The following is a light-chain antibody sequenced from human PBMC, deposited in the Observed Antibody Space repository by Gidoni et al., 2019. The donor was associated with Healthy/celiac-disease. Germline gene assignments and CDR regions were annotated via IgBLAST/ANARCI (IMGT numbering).Light chain of an antibody. CDR2: SNN. V-gene: IGLV1-47*02. CDR1: RPNIGTNF. Sequence: QSMLTQPPSASVTPGQRVTISCSGSRPNIGTNFVSWYKHLPGTAPTLLIHSNNERPSGVPERFSASKSGTSASLAISGLRSEDEADYYCAAWDDSMTGYVFGSGTKVNVL. CDR3: AAWDDSMTGYV. J-gene: IGLJ1*01.